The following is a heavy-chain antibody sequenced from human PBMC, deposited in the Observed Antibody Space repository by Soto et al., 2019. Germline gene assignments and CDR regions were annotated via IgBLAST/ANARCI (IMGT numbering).Heavy chain of an antibody. CDR2: INPNSGGT. J-gene: IGHJ6*02. D-gene: IGHD4-4*01. V-gene: IGHV1-2*04. CDR3: ARGKTTVTLYYYYGMDV. Sequence: ASVKVSCKASGYTFTGYYMHWVRQAPGQGLEWMGWINPNSGGTNYAQKFQGWVTMTRDTSISTAYMELSRLRSDDTAVYYCARGKTTVTLYYYYGMDVWGQGTTVTVSS. CDR1: GYTFTGYY.